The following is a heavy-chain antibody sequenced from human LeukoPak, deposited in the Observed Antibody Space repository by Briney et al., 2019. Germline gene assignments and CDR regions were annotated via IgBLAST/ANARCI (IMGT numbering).Heavy chain of an antibody. V-gene: IGHV4-30-2*01. CDR3: ARGTYYYDSSGYYYRVFDY. J-gene: IGHJ4*02. CDR2: IYHGGST. Sequence: SETLSLTCTVSGGSISSGGYSWSWIRQPPGKGLEWIGYIYHGGSTYYNPSLKSRVTISVDRSKNQFSLKLSSVTAADTAVYYCARGTYYYDSSGYYYRVFDYWGQGTLVTVSS. CDR1: GGSISSGGYS. D-gene: IGHD3-22*01.